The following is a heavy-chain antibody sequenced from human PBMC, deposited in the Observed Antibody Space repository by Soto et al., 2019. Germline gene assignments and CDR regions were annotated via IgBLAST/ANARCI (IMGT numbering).Heavy chain of an antibody. CDR2: IIPVLGTP. J-gene: IGHJ6*02. V-gene: IGHV1-69*01. D-gene: IGHD6-13*01. Sequence: QMLLVQSSAEVKKPGSSVKVSCKASGGTFTSTAFSWVRQAPGQGLEWMGGIIPVLGTPNYAQKFQARLTVTAAASTTTVHMELSSLRSDDTAVYYCASSAGLDHLLNYYGLNVWGQGTTVTVSS. CDR3: ASSAGLDHLLNYYGLNV. CDR1: GGTFTSTA.